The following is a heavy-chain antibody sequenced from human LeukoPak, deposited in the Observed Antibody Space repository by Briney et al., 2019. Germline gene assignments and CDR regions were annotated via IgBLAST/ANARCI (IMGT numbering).Heavy chain of an antibody. V-gene: IGHV3-48*01. CDR3: ARAGTQIVGARPFDY. CDR1: GFTFSSYS. Sequence: PGGSLRLSCAASGFTFSSYSMNWVRQAPGKGLEWVSYISSGSSTIYNADAVKGRFTISRDNAKNSLYLQMNSLRAEDTAVYYCARAGTQIVGARPFDYWGQGTLVTVSS. D-gene: IGHD1-26*01. J-gene: IGHJ4*02. CDR2: ISSGSSTI.